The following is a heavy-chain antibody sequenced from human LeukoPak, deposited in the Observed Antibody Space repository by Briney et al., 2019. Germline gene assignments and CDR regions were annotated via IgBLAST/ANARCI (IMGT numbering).Heavy chain of an antibody. CDR3: AKAEGKNPTGGRWLD. D-gene: IGHD6-19*01. CDR2: ISGSGGYT. V-gene: IGHV3-23*01. J-gene: IGHJ4*02. CDR1: GFTFSNAC. Sequence: PGGSLRLSCAASGFTFSNACMSWVRQAPGMGLESVSAISGSGGYTYYADSVKGRFTISRDNSKSTLYLQMNSLRAEDTAIYYCAKAEGKNPTGGRWLDWGQGTLVTVSS.